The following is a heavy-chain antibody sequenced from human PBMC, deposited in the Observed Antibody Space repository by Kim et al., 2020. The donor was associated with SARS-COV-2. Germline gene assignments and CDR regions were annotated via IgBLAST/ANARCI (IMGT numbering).Heavy chain of an antibody. J-gene: IGHJ6*02. CDR2: INHSGST. Sequence: SETLSLTCAVYGGSFSGYYWSWIRQPPGKGLEWIGEINHSGSTNYNPSLKSRVTISVDTSKNQFSLKLSSVTAADTAVYYCARGSGPVNARVYYYYGMDVWGQGTTVTVSS. CDR1: GGSFSGYY. V-gene: IGHV4-34*01. CDR3: ARGSGPVNARVYYYYGMDV. D-gene: IGHD4-17*01.